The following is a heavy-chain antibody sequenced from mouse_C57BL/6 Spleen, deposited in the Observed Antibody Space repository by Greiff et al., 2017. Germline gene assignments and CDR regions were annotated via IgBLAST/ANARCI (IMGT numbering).Heavy chain of an antibody. CDR2: INPSNGGT. D-gene: IGHD3-2*02. J-gene: IGHJ2*01. CDR1: GYTFTSSW. V-gene: IGHV1-53*01. CDR3: ASTPWGHLRFPHFDY. Sequence: QVQLQQPGTELVKPGASVKLSCTASGYTFTSSWMHWVKQRPGQGLEWIGHINPSNGGTNYNAKFKSKATLTVDKSSSTAYMQPSSLASEDSAVYYCASTPWGHLRFPHFDYWGQGTTLTVSS.